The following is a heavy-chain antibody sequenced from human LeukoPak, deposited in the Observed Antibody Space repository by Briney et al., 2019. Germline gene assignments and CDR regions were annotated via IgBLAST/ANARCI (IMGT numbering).Heavy chain of an antibody. J-gene: IGHJ5*02. V-gene: IGHV1-46*01. D-gene: IGHD3-22*01. CDR2: INPSGGST. Sequence: ASVKVSCKASGYTFTSYYMHWVRQAPGQGLEWMGIINPSGGSTSYAQKFQGRVTMTRDMSTSTVYMELSSLRSEDTAVYYCARATAYYYDSSGYRWFDPWGQGTLVTVSS. CDR1: GYTFTSYY. CDR3: ARATAYYYDSSGYRWFDP.